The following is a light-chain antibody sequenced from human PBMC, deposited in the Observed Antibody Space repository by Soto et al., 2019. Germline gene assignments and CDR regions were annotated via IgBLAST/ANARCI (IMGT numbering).Light chain of an antibody. CDR1: ASNVGTQF. J-gene: IGLJ2*01. V-gene: IGLV1-51*01. CDR2: DND. CDR3: GTWDTGLTAGV. Sequence: QSVLTQPPSVSAAPGQRVTISCSGSASNVGTQFISWYQHRPGAAPKLLIYDNDERPSEIPDRFSGAKSDTPATLTITGVQTGDEADYYCGTWDTGLTAGVFGGGTQLTVL.